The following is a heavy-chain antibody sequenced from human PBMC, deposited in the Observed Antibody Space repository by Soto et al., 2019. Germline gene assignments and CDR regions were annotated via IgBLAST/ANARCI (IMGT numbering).Heavy chain of an antibody. CDR3: ARALLDCSGGSCYSGGFDY. CDR2: IYYSGST. Sequence: SETLSLTCTVSGGSISSYYWSWIRQPPGKGLEWIGYIYYSGSTNYNPSLKSRVTISVDTSKNQFSLKLSSVTAADTAVYYCARALLDCSGGSCYSGGFDYWGQGTLVTVSS. V-gene: IGHV4-59*08. J-gene: IGHJ4*02. D-gene: IGHD2-15*01. CDR1: GGSISSYY.